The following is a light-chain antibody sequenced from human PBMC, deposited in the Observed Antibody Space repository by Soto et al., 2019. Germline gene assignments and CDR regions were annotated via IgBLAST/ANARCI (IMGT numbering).Light chain of an antibody. Sequence: SLVALSVKTRERATLSCMASQSVSSNLAWYQQKPGQAPRLLIYGASSRATGIPDRFSGSGSGTDFTLTICILEPEDFTVYYCQVSGFLSFTLAQGTLLEIK. J-gene: IGKJ5*01. CDR3: QVSGFLSFT. CDR2: GAS. V-gene: IGKV3-20*01. CDR1: QSVSSN.